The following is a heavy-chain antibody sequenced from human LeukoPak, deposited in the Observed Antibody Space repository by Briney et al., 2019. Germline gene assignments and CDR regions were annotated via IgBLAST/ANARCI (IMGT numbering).Heavy chain of an antibody. D-gene: IGHD4-17*01. V-gene: IGHV4-34*01. J-gene: IGHJ4*02. CDR2: INHSGST. Sequence: SETLSLTCAVYGGSFSGYYWSWIRQPPGKGLEWIGEINHSGSTNYNPSLKSRVTISVDTSKSQFSLKLSSVTAADTAVYYCARGPRGATVTTKRELDYWGQGTLVTVSS. CDR3: ARGPRGATVTTKRELDY. CDR1: GGSFSGYY.